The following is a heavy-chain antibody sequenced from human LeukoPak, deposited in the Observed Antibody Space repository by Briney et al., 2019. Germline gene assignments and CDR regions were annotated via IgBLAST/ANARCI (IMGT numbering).Heavy chain of an antibody. V-gene: IGHV1-3*01. J-gene: IGHJ4*02. CDR2: INAGNGNT. Sequence: ASVKVSCKASGYTFTSYAMHWVRQAPEQRLEWMGWINAGNGNTKYSQKFQGRVTITRDTSASTAYMELSSLRSEDTAVYYCARAPPSRGWLQLSAGFDYWGQGTLVTVSS. CDR3: ARAPPSRGWLQLSAGFDY. CDR1: GYTFTSYA. D-gene: IGHD5-24*01.